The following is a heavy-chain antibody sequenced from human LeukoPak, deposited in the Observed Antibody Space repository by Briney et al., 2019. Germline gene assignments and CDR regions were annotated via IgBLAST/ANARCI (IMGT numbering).Heavy chain of an antibody. CDR3: SRDEGIPTNWRFDY. V-gene: IGHV3-74*01. CDR1: GFTFSSYW. J-gene: IGHJ4*02. CDR2: INTDGSTT. Sequence: PGGSLRLSCTVSGFTFSSYWMHWVRQAPGMGLVWVSRINTDGSTTSYADSVKGRFTISRDNAKNSLYLHMNSLRAEDTALYYCSRDEGIPTNWRFDYWGQGTLVAVSS. D-gene: IGHD1-1*01.